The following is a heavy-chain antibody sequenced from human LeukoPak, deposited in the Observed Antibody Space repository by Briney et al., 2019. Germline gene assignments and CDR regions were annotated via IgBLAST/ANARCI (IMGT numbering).Heavy chain of an antibody. CDR1: GISVSSSDYY. Sequence: SATLSLTCTVSGISVSSSDYYWAWLRQPPGKGLEWIGSIYYSGSTYDNPSLKSRVTMSVDTSSNQFSLKLTSVTAADTAVYYCARRAGYSSTWYLDYWGQGTLVTVSS. J-gene: IGHJ4*02. CDR2: IYYSGST. V-gene: IGHV4-39*01. D-gene: IGHD6-13*01. CDR3: ARRAGYSSTWYLDY.